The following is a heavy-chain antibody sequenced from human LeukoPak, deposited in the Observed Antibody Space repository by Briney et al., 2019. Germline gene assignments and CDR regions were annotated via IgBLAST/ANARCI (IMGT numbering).Heavy chain of an antibody. CDR3: ARDSTYYYESGSSGPHCFDT. CDR2: ISSGGIYE. D-gene: IGHD3-10*01. Sequence: HPGRSLRLSCAASGFTLSSYAMHWVRQAPGKGLEWVSIISSGGIYEYYADSVKGRFTISRDNSKNTLFLQLNSLRAEDTALYYCARDSTYYYESGSSGPHCFDTWGQGTLVTVSS. V-gene: IGHV3-30*01. CDR1: GFTLSSYA. J-gene: IGHJ4*02.